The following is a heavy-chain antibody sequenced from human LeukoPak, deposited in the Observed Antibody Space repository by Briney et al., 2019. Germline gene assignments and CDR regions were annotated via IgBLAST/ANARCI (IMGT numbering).Heavy chain of an antibody. Sequence: SETLSLTCTVSGGSISSSSYYWGWIRQPPGKGLEWIGSIYYSGSTYYNPSLKSRVTISVDTSKNQFSLKLSSVTAADTAVYYCARDLRYFDWLLFKEGPPYYFDYWGQGTLVTVSS. J-gene: IGHJ4*02. CDR3: ARDLRYFDWLLFKEGPPYYFDY. V-gene: IGHV4-39*07. CDR1: GGSISSSSYY. CDR2: IYYSGST. D-gene: IGHD3-9*01.